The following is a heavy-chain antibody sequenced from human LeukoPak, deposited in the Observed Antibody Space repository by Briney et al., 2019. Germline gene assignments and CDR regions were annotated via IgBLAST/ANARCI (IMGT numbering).Heavy chain of an antibody. CDR3: ATSAGDYRAGHYYYMGV. D-gene: IGHD4-11*01. J-gene: IGHJ6*03. V-gene: IGHV1-2*02. CDR2: INPNTAGT. CDR1: GYTFTANY. Sequence: ASVKVSCKASGYTFTANYMHWVRQAPGQGLEWMGWINPNTAGTNYAQKFLGGVTLTWDTSISTAYMELNRLTSDDTAVYYCATSAGDYRAGHYYYMGVWGKGTSVTVSS.